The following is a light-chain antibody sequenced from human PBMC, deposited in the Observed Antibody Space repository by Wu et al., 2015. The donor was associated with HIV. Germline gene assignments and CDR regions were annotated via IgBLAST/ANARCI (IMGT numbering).Light chain of an antibody. CDR1: QYINDNY. J-gene: IGKJ5*01. V-gene: IGKV3-20*01. CDR2: EGY. CDR3: QQYRDSPTT. Sequence: TQFPPLLSMSLGETATLSCRASQYINDNYVAWYQQKFGQPPRLLIHEGYKRAAGVPDRFDASGSGTDFTLTIDGLEPEDFAVYFCQQYRDSPTTFGQGTRLENK.